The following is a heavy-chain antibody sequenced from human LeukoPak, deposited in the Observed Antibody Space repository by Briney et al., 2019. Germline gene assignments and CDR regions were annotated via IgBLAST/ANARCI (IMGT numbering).Heavy chain of an antibody. CDR3: ARDRGGSGHWFDP. CDR2: IYTSGST. J-gene: IGHJ5*02. V-gene: IGHV4-61*02. CDR1: GGSISSGSYY. Sequence: PSETLFLTCTVSGGSISSGSYYWSWIRQPAGKGLEWIGRIYTSGSTNYNPSLKSRVTISVDTSKNQFSLKLSSVTAADTAVYYCARDRGGSGHWFDPWGQGTLVTVSS. D-gene: IGHD2-15*01.